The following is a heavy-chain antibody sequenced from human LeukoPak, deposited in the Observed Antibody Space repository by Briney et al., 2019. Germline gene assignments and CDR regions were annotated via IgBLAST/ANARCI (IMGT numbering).Heavy chain of an antibody. CDR3: ARVRQLVRRGYFDY. D-gene: IGHD6-13*01. CDR2: IYHSGST. CDR1: GYSISSGYY. V-gene: IGHV4-38-2*02. J-gene: IGHJ4*02. Sequence: SETLSLTCTVSGYSISSGYYWGWIRQPPGKGLEWIGSIYHSGSTYYNPSLKSRVTISVDTSKNQFSLKLSSVTAADTAVYYCARVRQLVRRGYFDYWGQGTLVTVSS.